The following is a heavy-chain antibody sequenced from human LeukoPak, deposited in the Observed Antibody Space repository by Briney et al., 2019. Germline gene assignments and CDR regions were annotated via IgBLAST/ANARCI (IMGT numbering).Heavy chain of an antibody. CDR3: ARDTNNWNDLRSRPPWGTSPYYYYMDV. CDR2: INHSGST. CDR1: GGSFSGYY. Sequence: SETLSLTCAVYGGSFSGYYWSWIRQSPGKGLEWIGEINHSGSTNYNPSLKSRVTISVDTSKNQFSLKLSSVTAADTAVYYCARDTNNWNDLRSRPPWGTSPYYYYMDVWGKGTTVTVSS. J-gene: IGHJ6*03. V-gene: IGHV4-34*01. D-gene: IGHD1-20*01.